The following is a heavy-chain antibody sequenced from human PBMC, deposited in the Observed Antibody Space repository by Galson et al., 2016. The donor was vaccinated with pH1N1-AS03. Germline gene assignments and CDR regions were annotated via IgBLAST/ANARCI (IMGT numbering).Heavy chain of an antibody. CDR3: ARSNYYFDS. CDR2: INPDGSPT. CDR1: GFTFSNYW. V-gene: IGHV3-74*01. J-gene: IGHJ4*02. D-gene: IGHD5-24*01. Sequence: SLRLSCAASGFTFSNYWMQWVRQAPGKGLVSVSRINPDGSPTNYADSVKDRYTISRDNAKNTLFLQMNSLRAEDTAVYYCARSNYYFDSWGQGTLVTVSS.